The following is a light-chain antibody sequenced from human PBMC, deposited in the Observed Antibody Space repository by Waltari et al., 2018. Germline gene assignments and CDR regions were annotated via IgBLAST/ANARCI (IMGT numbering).Light chain of an antibody. V-gene: IGKV3-15*01. Sequence: EILMTQSPATLSMSPGERVPLSCRASQSVNNRLSWYLQKPGQAPRLLIHAASTRATGIPDRFSGSGSGTEFTLTISTLQSEDFGVYYCQHYYDWPRTFGRGTRV. CDR1: QSVNNR. CDR2: AAS. CDR3: QHYYDWPRT. J-gene: IGKJ4*01.